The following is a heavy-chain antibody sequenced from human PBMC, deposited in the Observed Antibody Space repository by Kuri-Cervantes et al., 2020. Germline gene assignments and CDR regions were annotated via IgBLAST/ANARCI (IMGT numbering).Heavy chain of an antibody. Sequence: ASVKVSCKVSGYTLTELSMHWVRQAPGKGLEWMGGFDPEDGETISAQKFQDRVSIIRDTSATTTYMELSSLRSEDTAVYFCARGTGYSYGQPFDLWGQGTLGTVSS. D-gene: IGHD5-18*01. CDR1: GYTLTELS. CDR2: FDPEDGET. CDR3: ARGTGYSYGQPFDL. V-gene: IGHV1-24*01. J-gene: IGHJ4*02.